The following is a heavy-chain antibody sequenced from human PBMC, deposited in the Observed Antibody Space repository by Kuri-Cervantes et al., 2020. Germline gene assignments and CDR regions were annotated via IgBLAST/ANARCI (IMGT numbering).Heavy chain of an antibody. Sequence: SLKISCAASGFTFDDYAMHWVRQAPGKGLEWVSGIRWNSGSIGYADSVKGRFTISRDNAKDSLYLQMNRLRAEDTAFYYCAKFFYGMDVWGQGTTVTVSS. CDR1: GFTFDDYA. J-gene: IGHJ6*02. CDR2: IRWNSGSI. V-gene: IGHV3-9*01. CDR3: AKFFYGMDV. D-gene: IGHD3-3*01.